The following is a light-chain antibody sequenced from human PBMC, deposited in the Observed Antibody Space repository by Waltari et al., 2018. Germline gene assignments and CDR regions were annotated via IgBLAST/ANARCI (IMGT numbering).Light chain of an antibody. J-gene: IGLJ3*02. V-gene: IGLV7-43*01. CDR2: STN. CDR3: LLYYGGAGV. Sequence: QTVVTQEPSLTVSPGGTVTLTCASSTGAVTSSYYPNWFQQKPGQAPRALIYSTNTKHSSTPARFSGSLLGGKAALTLSGVQPEDEAEYYCLLYYGGAGVFGGGTKLTVV. CDR1: TGAVTSSYY.